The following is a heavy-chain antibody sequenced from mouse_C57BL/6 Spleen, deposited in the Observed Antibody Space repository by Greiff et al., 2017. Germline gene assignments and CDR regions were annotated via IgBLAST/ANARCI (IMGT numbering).Heavy chain of an antibody. CDR3: ARFGAGSAMDY. D-gene: IGHD3-3*01. CDR2: IYPGDGDT. V-gene: IGHV1-80*01. CDR1: GYAFSSYW. Sequence: QVQLQQSGAELVKPGASVKISCKASGYAFSSYWMNWVKQRPGKGLEWIGQIYPGDGDTNYNGKFKGKATLTADKSSSTAYMQLSSLTSEDSAVYFCARFGAGSAMDYWGQGTSVTVSS. J-gene: IGHJ4*01.